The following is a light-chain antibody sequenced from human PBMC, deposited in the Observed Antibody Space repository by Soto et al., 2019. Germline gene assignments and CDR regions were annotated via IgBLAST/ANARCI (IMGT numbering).Light chain of an antibody. V-gene: IGKV1-16*01. CDR2: RAS. CDR3: QQFHTWPRT. CDR1: QAISDY. Sequence: DIQMTQSPSSVSASVGDRVTITCRASQAISDYLAWFQRKPGKAPKSLIYRASTLQGGVPSRFSGSGSGTDFTLTISSLQPEDFATYYCQQFHTWPRTFGGGTKVEIK. J-gene: IGKJ4*01.